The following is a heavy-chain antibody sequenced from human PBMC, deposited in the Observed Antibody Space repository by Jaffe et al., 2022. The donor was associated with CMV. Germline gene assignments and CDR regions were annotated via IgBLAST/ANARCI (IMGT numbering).Heavy chain of an antibody. V-gene: IGHV3-15*01. Sequence: EVQLVESGGGLVKPGGSLRLSCAASGFTFSNAWMSWVRQPPGKGLEWVARSKSKTDHGTTDYAAPVKGRFIISKHDSKNTLYLQMNSLKTEDTAVYYCTTGGLSSGWYDAIDYWGQGTLVTVSS. J-gene: IGHJ4*02. CDR2: SKSKTDHGTT. CDR1: GFTFSNAW. CDR3: TTGGLSSGWYDAIDY. D-gene: IGHD6-19*01.